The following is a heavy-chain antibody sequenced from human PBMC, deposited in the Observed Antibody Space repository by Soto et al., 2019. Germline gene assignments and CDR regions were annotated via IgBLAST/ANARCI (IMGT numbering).Heavy chain of an antibody. Sequence: EVQLVESGGGLVKPGGSLRLSCAASGLTFSSYSMNWVRQAPGKGLEWVSSISSSSSYIYYADSVKGRFTISRDNAKNSLYLQMNSLRAEDTAMYYCARDSMSGRYGGYGTCYFDYWGQGTLVTVSS. D-gene: IGHD4-17*01. V-gene: IGHV3-21*01. J-gene: IGHJ4*02. CDR1: GLTFSSYS. CDR2: ISSSSSYI. CDR3: ARDSMSGRYGGYGTCYFDY.